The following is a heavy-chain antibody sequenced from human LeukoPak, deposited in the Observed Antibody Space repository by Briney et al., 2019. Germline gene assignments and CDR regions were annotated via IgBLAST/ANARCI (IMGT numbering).Heavy chain of an antibody. CDR1: GYTFTSYA. Sequence: WASVKVSCKASGYTFTSYAMHWVRQAPGQRLEWKGWINAGNGNTKYSQKFQGRVTITRDTSASTAYMELSSLRSEDTAVYYCARVGVVPYFDYWGQGTLVTVSS. J-gene: IGHJ4*02. V-gene: IGHV1-3*01. D-gene: IGHD2-2*01. CDR3: ARVGVVPYFDY. CDR2: INAGNGNT.